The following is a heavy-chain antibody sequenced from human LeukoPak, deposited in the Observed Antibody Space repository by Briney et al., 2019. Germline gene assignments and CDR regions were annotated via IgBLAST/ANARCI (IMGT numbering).Heavy chain of an antibody. CDR3: ARHSLYGDVDY. V-gene: IGHV4-59*08. CDR2: IYYSGST. D-gene: IGHD4-17*01. Sequence: PSETLSLTCTVSGGSISIYYWSWIRQPPGKGLEWIGYIYYSGSTNYNPSLKSRVTISVDTSKNQFSLKLSSVTAADTAVYYCARHSLYGDVDYWGQGTLVTVSS. CDR1: GGSISIYY. J-gene: IGHJ4*02.